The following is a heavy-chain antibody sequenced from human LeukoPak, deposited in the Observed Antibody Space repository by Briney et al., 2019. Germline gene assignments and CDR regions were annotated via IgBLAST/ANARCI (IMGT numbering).Heavy chain of an antibody. CDR3: ATDSSSWNIFDN. CDR1: GFIFNTYT. J-gene: IGHJ5*02. Sequence: GGSLRLSCAACGFIFNTYTMAGLRQAPGKGLEWITSFSGSGYSTFYAASVKGRFAISRDNSKKMVHLQMDKLKAEDTAIYYCATDSSSWNIFDNGGQGTLVTVSA. V-gene: IGHV3-23*01. CDR2: FSGSGYST. D-gene: IGHD6-13*01.